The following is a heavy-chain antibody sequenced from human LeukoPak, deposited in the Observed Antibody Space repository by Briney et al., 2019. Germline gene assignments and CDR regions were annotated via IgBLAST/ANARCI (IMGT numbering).Heavy chain of an antibody. Sequence: GGSLRLSCAASGFTFSDYAMSWVRQAPGQGLEWVSTISDDGSGTYYADSVMGRFTISRDNSKNTLFLQINSLRAEDSAVYYCATDRERDPSVYYLVGGQGTLITVSS. CDR3: ATDRERDPSVYYLV. D-gene: IGHD3-22*01. V-gene: IGHV3-23*01. J-gene: IGHJ4*02. CDR1: GFTFSDYA. CDR2: ISDDGSGT.